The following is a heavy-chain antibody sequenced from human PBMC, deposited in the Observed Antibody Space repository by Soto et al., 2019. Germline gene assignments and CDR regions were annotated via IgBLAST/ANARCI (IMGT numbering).Heavy chain of an antibody. CDR3: ASYTPYYDFWSGADYYYCGMDV. CDR1: GYTFTSYD. CDR2: MNPNSGNT. J-gene: IGHJ6*02. Sequence: QVQLVQSGAEVKKPGASVKVSCKASGYTFTSYDINWVRQATGQGLEWMGWMNPNSGNTGYAQKFQGRVTMTRNTSISTAYMELSSLRSEDTAVYYCASYTPYYDFWSGADYYYCGMDVWGQGTTVTVSS. V-gene: IGHV1-8*01. D-gene: IGHD3-3*01.